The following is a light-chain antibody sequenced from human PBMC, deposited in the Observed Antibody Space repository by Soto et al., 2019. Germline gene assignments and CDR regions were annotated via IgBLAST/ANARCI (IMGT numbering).Light chain of an antibody. Sequence: SYELIQPPSVSVSPGQTASITCSGDNLGDKFVCWYQQKPGQSPVVIIYQDTKRPSGVPERFSGSNSGNTATLTISGSQAMDEADYYCQSWDSSTVVFGGGTQLTVL. CDR3: QSWDSSTVV. J-gene: IGLJ2*01. CDR2: QDT. V-gene: IGLV3-1*01. CDR1: NLGDKF.